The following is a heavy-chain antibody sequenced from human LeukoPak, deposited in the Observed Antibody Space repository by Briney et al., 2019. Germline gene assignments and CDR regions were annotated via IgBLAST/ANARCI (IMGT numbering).Heavy chain of an antibody. CDR3: AKGWMATVFDY. CDR1: GFTFSSYA. V-gene: IGHV3-23*01. J-gene: IGHJ4*02. Sequence: GGSLRLSCAASGFTFSSYAMSWVRQAPGKGLEWVSAVGGSGGTTYYADSVKGRFTISRDNSKNTLYLQMNSLRAEDTAVYYCAKGWMATVFDYWGLGTLVTVSS. CDR2: VGGSGGTT. D-gene: IGHD5-24*01.